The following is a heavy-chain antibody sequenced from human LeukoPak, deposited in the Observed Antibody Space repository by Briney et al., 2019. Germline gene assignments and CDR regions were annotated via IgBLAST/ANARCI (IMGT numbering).Heavy chain of an antibody. CDR1: GFTFSSYA. D-gene: IGHD6-19*01. CDR2: VSGSGGNT. CDR3: ARDPRSYSSGWLDY. V-gene: IGHV3-23*01. J-gene: IGHJ4*02. Sequence: NPGGSLRLSCAASGFTFSSYAMSWVRQAPGKGLEWVSGVSGSGGNTFYADSVKGRFTISRDNSKNTLYLQMNSLRAEDTAVYYCARDPRSYSSGWLDYWGQGTLVTVSS.